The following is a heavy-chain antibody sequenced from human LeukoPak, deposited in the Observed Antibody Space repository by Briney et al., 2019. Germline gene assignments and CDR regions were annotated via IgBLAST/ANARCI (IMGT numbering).Heavy chain of an antibody. CDR1: GFTFSSYS. D-gene: IGHD3-22*01. CDR2: ISSSSSYI. J-gene: IGHJ3*02. Sequence: PGGSLRLSCAASGFTFSSYSMNWVRQAPGKGLEWVSSISSSSSYIYYADSVKGRFTISRDNAKNSLYLQMNSLRAEDTAVYYCARDLGYYYDSSHDAFDIWGPGTMVTVSS. V-gene: IGHV3-21*01. CDR3: ARDLGYYYDSSHDAFDI.